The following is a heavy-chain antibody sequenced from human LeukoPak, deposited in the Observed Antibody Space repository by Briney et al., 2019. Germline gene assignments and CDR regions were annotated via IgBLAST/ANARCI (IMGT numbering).Heavy chain of an antibody. CDR3: ARGRITMVRGVPLFDY. CDR2: IIPVSSVT. D-gene: IGHD3-10*01. CDR1: GRTLNSYS. V-gene: IGHV1-69*05. J-gene: IGHJ4*02. Sequence: SVKVSCKASGRTLNSYSINWVRQAPGQGLEWMGGIIPVSSVTEYAQKFQGRVTITTDESTSTTYMELSSLRSDDTAMYYCARGRITMVRGVPLFDYWGQGTLVTVSS.